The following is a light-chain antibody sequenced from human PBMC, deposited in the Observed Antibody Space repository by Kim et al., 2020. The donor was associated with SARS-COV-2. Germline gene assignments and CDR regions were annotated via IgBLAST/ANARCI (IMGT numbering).Light chain of an antibody. CDR1: QSVSSSY. CDR3: QQYGSSPWT. Sequence: SPGERATLSCRDSQSVSSSYLAWYQQKPGQAPKLLIYAASTWATGIPDRFSGSGSGTDFTLTISRLEPEDFAVYYCQQYGSSPWTFGQGTKVDIK. V-gene: IGKV3-20*01. CDR2: AAS. J-gene: IGKJ1*01.